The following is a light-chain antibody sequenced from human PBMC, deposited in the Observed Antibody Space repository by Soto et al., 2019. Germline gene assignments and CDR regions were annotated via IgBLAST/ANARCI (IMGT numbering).Light chain of an antibody. V-gene: IGLV2-14*01. Sequence: QSALAQPSSVSGSPGQSITISCTGTSTDVGGYNYVSWYQHHPGKGPKLIIYEVSNRPSGVSDRFSGSKSGNKASLIISNLDPEEESDYYGGAYTSTDTPFVFGTGTKVPV. CDR3: GAYTSTDTPFV. CDR2: EVS. CDR1: STDVGGYNY. J-gene: IGLJ1*01.